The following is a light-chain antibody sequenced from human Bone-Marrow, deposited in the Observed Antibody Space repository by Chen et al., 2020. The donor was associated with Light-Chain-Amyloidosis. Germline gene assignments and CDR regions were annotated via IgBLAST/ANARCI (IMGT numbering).Light chain of an antibody. CDR3: QQYDTYPLT. CDR1: HDIGNW. CDR2: AAS. J-gene: IGKJ4*01. Sequence: IEVTQSPSSLSASVGDIVTITCRASHDIGNWLAWYQLKPGSAPKSLIYAASSLHIGVPPRFSASGSGTDFTLTITSLRPEDSATYYCQQYDTYPLTFGGGIQVEIK. V-gene: IGKV1D-16*01.